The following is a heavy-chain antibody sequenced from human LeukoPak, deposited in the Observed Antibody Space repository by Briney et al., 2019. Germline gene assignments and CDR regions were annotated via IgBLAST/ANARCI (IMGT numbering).Heavy chain of an antibody. CDR2: ISGRTGGT. Sequence: GGSLRLSCAASGFTFNTNAMSWVRQAPGKGLEWVSAISGRTGGTYYADSVKGRFTISRNNSKSTLYLQMDSLRAEDTAVYYCAKCGNSGCHLIDYWGQGTLVTVSS. CDR3: AKCGNSGCHLIDY. D-gene: IGHD5-12*01. V-gene: IGHV3-23*01. CDR1: GFTFNTNA. J-gene: IGHJ4*02.